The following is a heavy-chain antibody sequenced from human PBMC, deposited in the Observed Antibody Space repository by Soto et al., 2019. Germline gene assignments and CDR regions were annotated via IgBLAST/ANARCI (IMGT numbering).Heavy chain of an antibody. CDR3: ARTNRGFFDY. J-gene: IGHJ4*02. D-gene: IGHD7-27*01. CDR1: GGSISSYY. CDR2: TYYSGST. V-gene: IGHV4-59*01. Sequence: PSETLSLTCTVSGGSISSYYWSWIRQPPWKGLEWIGYTYYSGSTNYNPSLKSRVTISVDTSKNQFSLKLSSVTAADTAVYYCARTNRGFFDYWGQGTLVTVSS.